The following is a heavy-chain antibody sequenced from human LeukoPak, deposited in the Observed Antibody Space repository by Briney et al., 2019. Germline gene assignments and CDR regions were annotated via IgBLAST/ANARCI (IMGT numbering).Heavy chain of an antibody. CDR3: TRDSALLGVAFDL. CDR2: ISSNGDNT. V-gene: IGHV3-64D*06. Sequence: GGSLRLSCSASGFPFNTYAIHWVRQAPGKGLEYVAGISSNGDNTDFADSAKGRFTISRDNSKSTLFLQMNSLRAEDTAVYFCTRDSALLGVAFDLWGQGTVDTVSS. J-gene: IGHJ3*01. D-gene: IGHD2-15*01. CDR1: GFPFNTYA.